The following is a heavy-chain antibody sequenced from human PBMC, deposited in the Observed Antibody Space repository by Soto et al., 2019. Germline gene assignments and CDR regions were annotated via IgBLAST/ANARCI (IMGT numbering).Heavy chain of an antibody. CDR1: GGTFSSYA. CDR2: IIPIFGTA. Sequence: QVQLVQSGAEVKKPGSSVKVSCKASGGTFSSYAISWVRQAPGQGLEWMGGIIPIFGTANYAQKFQGRVTITADESTSTAYMELSSLRSEYTAVYYCARDLTMIVVGEGDWYFDLWGRGTLVTVSS. D-gene: IGHD3-22*01. CDR3: ARDLTMIVVGEGDWYFDL. V-gene: IGHV1-69*01. J-gene: IGHJ2*01.